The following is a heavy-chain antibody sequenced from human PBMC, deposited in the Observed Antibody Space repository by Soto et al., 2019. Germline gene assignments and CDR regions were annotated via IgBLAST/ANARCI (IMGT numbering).Heavy chain of an antibody. V-gene: IGHV4-34*01. D-gene: IGHD3-3*01. CDR1: GGSFSGYY. CDR2: INHSGST. Sequence: SETLSLTCAVYGGSFSGYYWSWIRQPPGKGLEWIGEINHSGSTNYNPSLKSRVTISVDTSKNQFSLKLSSVTAADTAVYYCARGGSVLRFLEWLTTGWWFDPWGQGTLVTVSS. J-gene: IGHJ5*02. CDR3: ARGGSVLRFLEWLTTGWWFDP.